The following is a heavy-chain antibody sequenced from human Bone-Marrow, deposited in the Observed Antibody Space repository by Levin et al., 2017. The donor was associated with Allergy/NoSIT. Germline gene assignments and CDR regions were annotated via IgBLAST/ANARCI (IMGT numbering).Heavy chain of an antibody. J-gene: IGHJ4*02. CDR1: GTSISSSYW. CDR2: IFDSATA. D-gene: IGHD3/OR15-3a*01. Sequence: GSLRLSCAVSGTSISSSYWWSWVRQSPGKGLEWIGEIFDSATANYNPSLKSRVTMSMDESKNEFSLYLTSVTAADTAVYYCAGDRGPQTRPFDFWGQGALVTVSS. CDR3: AGDRGPQTRPFDF. V-gene: IGHV4-4*02.